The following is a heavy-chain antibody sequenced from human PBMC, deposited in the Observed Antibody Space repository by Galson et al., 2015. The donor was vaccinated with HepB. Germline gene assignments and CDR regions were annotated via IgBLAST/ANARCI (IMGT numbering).Heavy chain of an antibody. CDR1: GFTFSSYA. D-gene: IGHD3-16*01. V-gene: IGHV3-23*01. CDR3: ASVWGSHSPQDY. CDR2: ISGSGGST. J-gene: IGHJ4*02. Sequence: SLRLSCAASGFTFSSYAMSWVRQAPGKGLEWVSAISGSGGSTYYADSVKGRFTISRDNSKNTLYPQMNSLRAEDTAVYYCASVWGSHSPQDYWGQGTLVTVSS.